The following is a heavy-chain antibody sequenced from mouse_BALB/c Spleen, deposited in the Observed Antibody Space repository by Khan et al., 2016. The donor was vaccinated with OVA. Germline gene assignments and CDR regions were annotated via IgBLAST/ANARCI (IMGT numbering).Heavy chain of an antibody. Sequence: QVQLKQSGPGLVAPSQSLSLTCTISGFSLTNYGVHWVRQPPGKGLEWLVVIWSDGSTTYNSTLKSRLSISKDNSKSQVFLKMNSLQTDDTAIYYCARQPYYHYYIMDYWGQGISVTVSS. CDR3: ARQPYYHYYIMDY. V-gene: IGHV2-6-1*01. CDR2: IWSDGST. J-gene: IGHJ4*01. CDR1: GFSLTNYG. D-gene: IGHD2-10*01.